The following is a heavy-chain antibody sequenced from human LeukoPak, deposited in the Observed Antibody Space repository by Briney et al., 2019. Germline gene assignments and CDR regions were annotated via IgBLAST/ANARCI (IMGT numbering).Heavy chain of an antibody. D-gene: IGHD3-10*01. CDR2: IYYSGST. V-gene: IGHV4-59*12. J-gene: IGHJ3*02. CDR1: GGSISSYY. Sequence: SETLSLTCTVSGGSISSYYWSWIRQPPGKGLEWIGYIYYSGSTNYNPSLKSRVTISVDTSKNQFSLKLSSVTAADTAVYYCARLRGGNRDAFDIWGQGTMVTVSS. CDR3: ARLRGGNRDAFDI.